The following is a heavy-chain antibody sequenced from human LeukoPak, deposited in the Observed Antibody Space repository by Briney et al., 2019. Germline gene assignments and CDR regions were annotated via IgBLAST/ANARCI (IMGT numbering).Heavy chain of an antibody. CDR1: GYSFTSYW. J-gene: IGHJ5*02. Sequence: GESLKISCXGSGYSFTSYWIGWVRQMPGKGLEWMGIIYPGDSDTRYSPSFQGQVTISADKSISTAYLQWSSLKASDTAMYYCARHVYSSAIGGYNWFDPWGQGTLVTVPS. CDR3: ARHVYSSAIGGYNWFDP. D-gene: IGHD6-19*01. V-gene: IGHV5-51*01. CDR2: IYPGDSDT.